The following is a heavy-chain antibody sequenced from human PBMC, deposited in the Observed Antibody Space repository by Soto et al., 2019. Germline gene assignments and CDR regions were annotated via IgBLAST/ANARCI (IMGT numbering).Heavy chain of an antibody. D-gene: IGHD1-26*01. CDR2: MSSSSSYT. J-gene: IGHJ6*02. Sequence: QVQLVESGGGLVKPGGSLRLSCAASGFTFSDYYMSWIRQAPGKVLEWFSYMSSSSSYTTYADAVKGRFTISRDNAKNSLSLQLNSLRAEDTAVYYCARADSGSSDIYSYYYGMDVWGQGTTVTVAS. CDR1: GFTFSDYY. CDR3: ARADSGSSDIYSYYYGMDV. V-gene: IGHV3-11*06.